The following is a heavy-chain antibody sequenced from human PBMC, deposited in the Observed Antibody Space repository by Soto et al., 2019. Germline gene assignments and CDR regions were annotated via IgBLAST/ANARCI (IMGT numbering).Heavy chain of an antibody. CDR1: GGSSSSYY. V-gene: IGHV4-59*01. Sequence: SETLSLTCTVSGGSSSSYYWSWIRQPPGKGLEWIGYIYYSVSTNYTPSLTIRVTISVDTSKNQFSLKLSSVTSADTAVYFWARVNIVGAGGGYYYYYGMYVWGQVTTVTVSS. J-gene: IGHJ6*02. CDR2: IYYSVST. D-gene: IGHD1-26*01. CDR3: ARVNIVGAGGGYYYYYGMYV.